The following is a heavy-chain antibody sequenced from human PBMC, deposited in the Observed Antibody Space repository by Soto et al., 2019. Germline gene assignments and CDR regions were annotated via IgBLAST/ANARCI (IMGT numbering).Heavy chain of an antibody. J-gene: IGHJ4*02. Sequence: EVQLVESGGGLVQPGGSLRLSCAASGFTVSSDYMSWVRQAPGKGLEWVSVIYSGGSTYYADSVKGRFTISRDNSKNTLYLQMNSLRAEDTAVYYCARDPGRSYGPDWGQGTLVTVSS. CDR1: GFTVSSDY. D-gene: IGHD1-26*01. CDR3: ARDPGRSYGPD. CDR2: IYSGGST. V-gene: IGHV3-66*01.